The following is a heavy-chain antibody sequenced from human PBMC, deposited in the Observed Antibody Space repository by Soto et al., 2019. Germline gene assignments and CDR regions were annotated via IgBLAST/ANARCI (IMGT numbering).Heavy chain of an antibody. Sequence: GGSLRLSCAASRFTFSSYAMSWVRQAPGKGLVWVSGISGDGGRIYYADSVKGRFTISRDNSKNTMYLQMNRLRADDTAVYYCAKESYFDSSGAYYFDSWGQGNLVTVS. CDR2: ISGDGGRI. D-gene: IGHD3-22*01. CDR1: RFTFSSYA. J-gene: IGHJ4*02. V-gene: IGHV3-23*01. CDR3: AKESYFDSSGAYYFDS.